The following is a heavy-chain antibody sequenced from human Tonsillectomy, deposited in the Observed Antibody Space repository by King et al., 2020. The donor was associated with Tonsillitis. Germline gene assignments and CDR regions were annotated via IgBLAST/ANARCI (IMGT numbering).Heavy chain of an antibody. CDR2: IKEDGTDK. CDR3: ARRLGSADY. Sequence: VQLVESGGDLVQPGGSLRLSCAASGFTFSNFWMTWVRQAPGKGLEWVANIKEDGTDKYYVDSVKGRFTISRDNARNSLYLQMNSLRTEDTAVYYCARRLGSADYWGQGTLVTVSS. CDR1: GFTFSNFW. D-gene: IGHD3-16*01. J-gene: IGHJ4*02. V-gene: IGHV3-7*01.